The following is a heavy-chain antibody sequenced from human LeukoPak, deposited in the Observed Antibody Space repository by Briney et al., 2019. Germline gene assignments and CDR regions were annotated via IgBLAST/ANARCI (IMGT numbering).Heavy chain of an antibody. D-gene: IGHD6-25*01. V-gene: IGHV4-59*08. J-gene: IGHJ2*01. CDR3: ARQGGGFWYFDL. CDR2: IYYSGST. Sequence: SETLSLTCTVSGGSISSYYWSWIRQPPGKGLEWIGYIYYSGSTNYNPSLKSRVTISVDTSENQFSLKLSSVTAADTAVYYCARQGGGFWYFDLWGRGTLVTVSS. CDR1: GGSISSYY.